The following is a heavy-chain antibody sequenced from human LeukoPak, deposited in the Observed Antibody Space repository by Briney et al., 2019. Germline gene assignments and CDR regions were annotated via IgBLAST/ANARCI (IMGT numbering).Heavy chain of an antibody. V-gene: IGHV3-23*01. Sequence: GGSLRLSCAASGFTFSNYVMGWVRQDPGKGLQWVSIINGSGSFTSYADSVKGRLTISRDISKNMLYLQMSSLRVEDTAMYYCARDGGTAYYYFDYWSQGTLVTVSS. CDR3: ARDGGTAYYYFDY. CDR2: INGSGSFT. J-gene: IGHJ4*02. CDR1: GFTFSNYV. D-gene: IGHD3-9*01.